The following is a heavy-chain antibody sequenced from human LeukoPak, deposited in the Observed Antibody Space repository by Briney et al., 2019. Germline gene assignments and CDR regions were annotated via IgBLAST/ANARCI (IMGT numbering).Heavy chain of an antibody. Sequence: SETLSLTCTVSGGSISSYYWSWIRQPAGKGLEWIGHIYTSGSTNYNPSLKSRVTMSVDTSKNQFSLKLSSVTAADTAVYYSARESSGWYVYGMDVWGQGTTVTVSS. CDR1: GGSISSYY. V-gene: IGHV4-4*07. J-gene: IGHJ6*02. CDR3: ARESSGWYVYGMDV. D-gene: IGHD6-19*01. CDR2: IYTSGST.